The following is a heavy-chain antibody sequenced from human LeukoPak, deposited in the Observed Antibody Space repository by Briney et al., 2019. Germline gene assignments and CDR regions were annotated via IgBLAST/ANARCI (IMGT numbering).Heavy chain of an antibody. CDR1: GGSISSYY. CDR2: IYYSGST. CDR3: ARGTRPLLEWLPPYYFDY. D-gene: IGHD3-3*01. Sequence: SETLSLTCTVSGGSISSYYWSWIRQPPGKGLEWIGYIYYSGSTNYNPSLKSRVTISVDTSKNQFSLKLSSVTAADTAVYYCARGTRPLLEWLPPYYFDYWGQGTLVTVSS. J-gene: IGHJ4*02. V-gene: IGHV4-59*01.